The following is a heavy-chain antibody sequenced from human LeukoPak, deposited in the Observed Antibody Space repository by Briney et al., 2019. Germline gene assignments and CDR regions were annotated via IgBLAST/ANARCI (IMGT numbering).Heavy chain of an antibody. V-gene: IGHV3-7*03. J-gene: IGHJ3*02. CDR3: ARDYYSYSRGSWAFDI. CDR1: AFTSSSYW. CDR2: IDQDGSEK. Sequence: PGGSLRLSCAASAFTSSSYWMSWVRQAPGDGLEWVANIDQDGSEKYYVESMKGRITISRDTAKNSLYLQMNSLRAEDTAVYYCARDYYSYSRGSWAFDIWGQGTMVTVSS. D-gene: IGHD3-22*01.